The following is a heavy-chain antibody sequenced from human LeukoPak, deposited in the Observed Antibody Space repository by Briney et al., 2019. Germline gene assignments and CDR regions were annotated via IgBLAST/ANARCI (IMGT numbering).Heavy chain of an antibody. CDR1: GYTFISNT. V-gene: IGHV1-3*04. CDR3: ARDRDFAGIAVAGVKNWFDP. Sequence: ASVKVSCKASGYTFISNTLNWLRQAPGQSLGWMGLINTGNGDTKYSQKFQGRVTITRDASATTAYMELSSLRSEDTAVYYCARDRDFAGIAVAGVKNWFDPWGQGTLVTVSS. J-gene: IGHJ5*02. CDR2: INTGNGDT. D-gene: IGHD6-19*01.